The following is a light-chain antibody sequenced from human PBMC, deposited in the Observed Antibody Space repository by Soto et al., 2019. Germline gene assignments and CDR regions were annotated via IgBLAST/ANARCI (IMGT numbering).Light chain of an antibody. CDR1: QSSSNY. CDR2: AAS. CDR3: QQSYRTPYT. V-gene: IGKV1-39*01. J-gene: IGKJ2*01. Sequence: DIQMTQSPSSLSASVGDRVTITCRASQSSSNYLNWYQQKPGKAPKLLIYAASSLQSGVPSRFSGSGSGTDFTITISSLQPEAFATYYCQQSYRTPYTFGQGTKLEIK.